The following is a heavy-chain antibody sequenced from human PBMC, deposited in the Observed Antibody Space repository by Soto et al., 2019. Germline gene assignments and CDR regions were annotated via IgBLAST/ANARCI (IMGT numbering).Heavy chain of an antibody. CDR1: GFTFSSYA. D-gene: IGHD2-15*01. Sequence: ARGSLRLSCAASGFTFSSYAMHWVRQAPGKGLEWVAVISYDGSNKYYADSVKGRFTISRDNSKNTLYLQMNSLRAEDTAVYYFARAPTDNDAFGLWGQGTLVPVS. J-gene: IGHJ3*01. CDR2: ISYDGSNK. V-gene: IGHV3-30-3*01. CDR3: ARAPTDNDAFGL.